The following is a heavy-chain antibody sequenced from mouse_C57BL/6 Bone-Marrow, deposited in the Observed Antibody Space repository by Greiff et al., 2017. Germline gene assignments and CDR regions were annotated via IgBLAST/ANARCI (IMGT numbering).Heavy chain of an antibody. CDR1: GYTFTSYW. J-gene: IGHJ1*03. CDR3: ARYYYGSSYWYFDV. D-gene: IGHD1-1*01. V-gene: IGHV1-64*01. CDR2: IHPNSGST. Sequence: QVQLQQPGAELVKPGASVKLSCKASGYTFTSYWMHWVKQRPGHGLEWIGMIHPNSGSTNYNEKFKSKATLTVDKSSSTAYMQLSSLTSEDSAVDYCARYYYGSSYWYFDVWGTGTTVTVSS.